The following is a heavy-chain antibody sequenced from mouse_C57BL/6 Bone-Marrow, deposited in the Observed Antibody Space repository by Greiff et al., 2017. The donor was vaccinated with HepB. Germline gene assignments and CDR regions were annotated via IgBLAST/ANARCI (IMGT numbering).Heavy chain of an antibody. CDR3: ARGRLLLFDY. CDR1: GYAFSSSW. J-gene: IGHJ2*01. CDR2: IYPGGGDT. D-gene: IGHD1-1*01. Sequence: QVQLKQSGPELVKPGASVKISCKASGYAFSSSWMNWVKQRPGKGLEWIGRIYPGGGDTNYNGKFKGKATLTADKSSSTAYMQLSSLTSEDSAVYFCARGRLLLFDYWGQGTTLTVSS. V-gene: IGHV1-82*01.